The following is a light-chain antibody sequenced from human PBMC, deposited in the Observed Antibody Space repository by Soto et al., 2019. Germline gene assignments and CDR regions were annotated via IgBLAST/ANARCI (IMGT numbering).Light chain of an antibody. V-gene: IGKV3-20*01. Sequence: ILLTQSPGTLSLSPGERATLSCRASQSVSSRYLAWYQQKPGQAPRLLIYGASSRATGIPERYSGSGSGTDFTLTISRLEPEDFETYFCLQHNTYPRTFGQGTKVDIK. CDR3: LQHNTYPRT. J-gene: IGKJ1*01. CDR2: GAS. CDR1: QSVSSRY.